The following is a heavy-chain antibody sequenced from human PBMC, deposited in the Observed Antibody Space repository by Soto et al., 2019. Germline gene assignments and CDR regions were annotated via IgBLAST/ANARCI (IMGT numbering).Heavy chain of an antibody. Sequence: PGGSLRLSCTASGFTFGDYAMSWVRQAPGKGLEWVGFIRSKAYGGTTEYAASVKGRFTISRDDSKSIAYLQMNSLKTEDTAVYYCTRVRVSEAGWFDPWGQGTLVTVSS. J-gene: IGHJ5*02. CDR1: GFTFGDYA. CDR2: IRSKAYGGTT. CDR3: TRVRVSEAGWFDP. V-gene: IGHV3-49*04. D-gene: IGHD4-17*01.